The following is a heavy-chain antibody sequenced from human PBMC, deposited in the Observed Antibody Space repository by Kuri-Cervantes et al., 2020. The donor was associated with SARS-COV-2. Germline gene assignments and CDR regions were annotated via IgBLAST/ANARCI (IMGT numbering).Heavy chain of an antibody. D-gene: IGHD3-10*01. J-gene: IGHJ3*02. CDR2: LSFDGNND. Sequence: GESLKISCAASGFFFGAYSMHWVRQAPGKGLEWVAGLSFDGNNDYYTQSVKGRFTISRDNSNNTLFLHMDSLRGDDTAVYYCARERGPDADGFDIWGQGTMVPVSS. V-gene: IGHV3-30-3*01. CDR1: GFFFGAYS. CDR3: ARERGPDADGFDI.